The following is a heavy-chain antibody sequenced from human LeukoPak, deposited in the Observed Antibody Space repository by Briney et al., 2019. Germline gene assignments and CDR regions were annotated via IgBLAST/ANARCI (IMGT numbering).Heavy chain of an antibody. V-gene: IGHV3-33*01. D-gene: IGHD5-18*01. CDR2: IWYDGSNK. CDR3: ARDFTDRGYSTSEYFDY. J-gene: IGHJ4*02. Sequence: GGSLRLSCAASGFTFSSYGMHWVRQAPGKGLEWVAVIWYDGSNKYYADSVKGRFTISRDNSKNTLYLQMNSLRAEDTAVYYCARDFTDRGYSTSEYFDYWGQGTLVTVSS. CDR1: GFTFSSYG.